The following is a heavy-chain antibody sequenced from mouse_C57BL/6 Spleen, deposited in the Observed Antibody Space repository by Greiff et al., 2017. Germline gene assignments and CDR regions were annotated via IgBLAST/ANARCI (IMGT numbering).Heavy chain of an antibody. D-gene: IGHD2-1*01. CDR1: GYTFTSYG. CDR2: IYPRSGNT. V-gene: IGHV1-81*01. J-gene: IGHJ1*03. CDR3: ARDGNYDWYFDV. Sequence: VQRVESGAELARPGASVKLSCKASGYTFTSYGISWVKQRTGQGLEWIGEIYPRSGNTYYNEKLKGKATLTADKSSSTAYMELRSLTSEDSAVYFCARDGNYDWYFDVWGTGTTVTVSS.